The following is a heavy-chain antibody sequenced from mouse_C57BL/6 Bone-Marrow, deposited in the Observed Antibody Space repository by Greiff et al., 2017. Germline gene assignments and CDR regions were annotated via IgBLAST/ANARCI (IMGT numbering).Heavy chain of an antibody. V-gene: IGHV5-17*01. CDR3: ARTGLRGPFDY. D-gene: IGHD2-2*01. CDR2: ISSGSSTI. J-gene: IGHJ2*01. CDR1: GFTFSDYG. Sequence: EVQRVESGGGLVKPGGSLKLSCAASGFTFSDYGMHWVRQAPEKGLEWVAYISSGSSTIYYADTVKGRFTISRDNAKNTLFLQMTSLRSEDTAMYYGARTGLRGPFDYWGQGTTLTVSS.